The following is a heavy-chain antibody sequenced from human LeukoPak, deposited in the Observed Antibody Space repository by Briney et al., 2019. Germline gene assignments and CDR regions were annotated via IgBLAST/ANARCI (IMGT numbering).Heavy chain of an antibody. CDR1: GYSISSGYY. CDR3: ARLLGRLSWFDP. V-gene: IGHV4-38-2*02. Sequence: SETLSLTCTVSGYSISSGYYWGWIRQPPGKGLEWIGSIYYSGSTYYNPSLKSRVTISVDTSKNQFSLKLSSVTAADTAVYYCARLLGRLSWFDPWGQGTLVTVSS. CDR2: IYYSGST. J-gene: IGHJ5*02. D-gene: IGHD1-26*01.